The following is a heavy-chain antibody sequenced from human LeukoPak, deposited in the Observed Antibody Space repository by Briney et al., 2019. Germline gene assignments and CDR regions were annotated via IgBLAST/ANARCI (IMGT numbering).Heavy chain of an antibody. J-gene: IGHJ4*02. V-gene: IGHV3-30-3*01. CDR3: ARGRGSLPTKNVDTAMVTGYFDY. Sequence: GGSLRLSCAASGFTFSSYAMHWVRQAPGKGLEWVAVISYGGGNKYYADSVKGRFTISRDNSKNTLYLQMNSLRAEDTAVYYCARGRGSLPTKNVDTAMVTGYFDYWGQGTLVTVSS. CDR1: GFTFSSYA. CDR2: ISYGGGNK. D-gene: IGHD5-18*01.